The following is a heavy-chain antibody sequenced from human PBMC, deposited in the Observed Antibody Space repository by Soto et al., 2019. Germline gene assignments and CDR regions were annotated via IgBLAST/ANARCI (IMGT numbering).Heavy chain of an antibody. CDR1: GFILNSYS. D-gene: IGHD4-17*01. V-gene: IGHV3-48*02. CDR3: ARGDYGDCFDP. Sequence: EVQLVESGGGLVQPGGSLRVSCVASGFILNSYSMTWVRQAPGKGLEWVSYISSSSSTIYYADSVKGRFSISRDNAKNSLFRQRNSLRDDDTAVYYWARGDYGDCFDPWGQGTLVTVSS. J-gene: IGHJ5*02. CDR2: ISSSSSTI.